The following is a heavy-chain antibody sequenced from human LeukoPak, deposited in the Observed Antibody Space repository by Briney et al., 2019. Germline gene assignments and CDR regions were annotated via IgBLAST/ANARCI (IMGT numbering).Heavy chain of an antibody. V-gene: IGHV4-34*01. J-gene: IGHJ5*02. CDR3: ARVGCSSTSCYNWFDP. CDR1: GGSFSGYY. Sequence: ASETLSLTCAVYGGSFSGYYWSWIRQPPGKGLEWIGEINHSGSTNYNPSLKSRVTISVDTSKNQFSPKLSSVTAADTAVYYCARVGCSSTSCYNWFDPWGQGTLVTVSS. CDR2: INHSGST. D-gene: IGHD2-2*01.